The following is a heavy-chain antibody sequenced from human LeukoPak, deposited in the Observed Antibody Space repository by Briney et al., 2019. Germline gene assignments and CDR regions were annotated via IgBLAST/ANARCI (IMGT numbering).Heavy chain of an antibody. CDR3: ARDQATFDY. V-gene: IGHV3-48*03. CDR2: ISSSGSTI. D-gene: IGHD1-26*01. J-gene: IGHJ4*02. CDR1: GFTFSSYE. Sequence: PGGSLRLSCAASGFTFSSYEMNWVRQAPGKGLEWVSYISSSGSTIYYADSVKGRFTISRDNAKNSLYLQMSSLRAEDTAVYYCARDQATFDYWGQGTLVTVSS.